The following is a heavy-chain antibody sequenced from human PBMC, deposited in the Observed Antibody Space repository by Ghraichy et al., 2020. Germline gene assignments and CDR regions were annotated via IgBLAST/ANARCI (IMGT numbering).Heavy chain of an antibody. CDR1: GYTFTSYD. J-gene: IGHJ5*02. Sequence: ASVKVSCKASGYTFTSYDINWVRQATGQGLEWMGWMNPNSGNTGYAQKFQGRVTMTRNTSISTAYMELSSLRSEDTAEYYCARGVPAARRGRNWFDPWGQGTLVTVSS. V-gene: IGHV1-8*01. CDR2: MNPNSGNT. CDR3: ARGVPAARRGRNWFDP. D-gene: IGHD2-2*01.